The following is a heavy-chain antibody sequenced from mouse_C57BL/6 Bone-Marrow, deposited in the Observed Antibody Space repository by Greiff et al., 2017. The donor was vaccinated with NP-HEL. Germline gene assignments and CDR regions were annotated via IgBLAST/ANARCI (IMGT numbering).Heavy chain of an antibody. CDR3: TRRAVVAYYYAMDY. Sequence: EVMLVESGEGLVKPGGSLKLSCAASGFTFSSYAMSWVRQTPEKRLEWVAYISSGGDYIYYADTVKGRFTISRDNARNTLYLQMSSLKSEDTAMYYCTRRAVVAYYYAMDYWGQGTSVTVSS. CDR2: ISSGGDYI. V-gene: IGHV5-9-1*02. CDR1: GFTFSSYA. D-gene: IGHD1-1*01. J-gene: IGHJ4*01.